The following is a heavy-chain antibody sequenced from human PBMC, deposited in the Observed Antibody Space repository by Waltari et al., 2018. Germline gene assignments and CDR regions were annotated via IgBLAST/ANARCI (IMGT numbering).Heavy chain of an antibody. CDR2: MSGSGGST. J-gene: IGHJ4*02. CDR1: GFTFSSYA. V-gene: IGHV3-23*01. CDR3: AKAPVVVVAAEGDY. Sequence: EVQLLESGGGLVQPGGSLRLSCAASGFTFSSYAMSWVRQAPGKGLEWVSAMSGSGGSTYYADSVKGRFTISRDNSKNTLYLQMNSLRAEDTAVYYCAKAPVVVVAAEGDYWGQGTLVTVSS. D-gene: IGHD2-15*01.